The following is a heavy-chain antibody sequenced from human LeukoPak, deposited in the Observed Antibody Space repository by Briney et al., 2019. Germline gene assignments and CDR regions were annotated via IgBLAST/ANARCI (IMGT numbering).Heavy chain of an antibody. D-gene: IGHD6-19*01. V-gene: IGHV1-46*01. CDR2: INPSDGMT. J-gene: IGHJ4*02. CDR1: GYTFAGYH. Sequence: ALVRVSCKASGYTFAGYHIHWVRRAPGQGLEWMGIINPSDGMTGYAQEFQDRVILTSDTSARTVYMELRSLRFEDKAEYYCARENVADSSGWSHFDYWGQGTLVIVSS. CDR3: ARENVADSSGWSHFDY.